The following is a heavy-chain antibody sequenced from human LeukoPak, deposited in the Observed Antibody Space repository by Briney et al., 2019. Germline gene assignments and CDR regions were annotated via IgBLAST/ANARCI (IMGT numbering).Heavy chain of an antibody. CDR2: INHSGST. CDR1: GGSFSGYY. D-gene: IGHD3-10*01. J-gene: IGHJ4*02. Sequence: SETLSLTCAVYGGSFSGYYWSWIRQPPGKGLEWIGEINHSGSTNYNPPLKSRVTISVDTSKNQFSLKLSSVTAADTAVYYCARVPPAMVRGATSFPFDYWGQGTLVTVSS. CDR3: ARVPPAMVRGATSFPFDY. V-gene: IGHV4-34*01.